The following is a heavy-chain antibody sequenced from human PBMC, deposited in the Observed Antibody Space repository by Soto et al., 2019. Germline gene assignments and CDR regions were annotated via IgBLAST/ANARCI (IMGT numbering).Heavy chain of an antibody. J-gene: IGHJ4*02. D-gene: IGHD3-22*01. CDR2: ISAYNGNT. Sequence: GESLKISCKGSGYSFTSYAISWVRQVPGQGLEWMGWISAYNGNTNYAQKLQGRVTMTRDTSTSTVYMELSSLRSEDTAVYYCARGVIYDSSGYYFYYWGQGTLVTVSS. V-gene: IGHV1-18*01. CDR3: ARGVIYDSSGYYFYY. CDR1: GYSFTSYA.